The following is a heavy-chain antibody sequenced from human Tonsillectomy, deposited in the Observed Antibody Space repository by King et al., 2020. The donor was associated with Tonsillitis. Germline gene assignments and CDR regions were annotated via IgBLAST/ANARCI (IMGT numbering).Heavy chain of an antibody. CDR3: ARGHSSGWYAQYFQH. V-gene: IGHV5-51*01. Sequence: AQLVQSGAEVKKPGESLKISCKGSGYSFTSYWIGWVRQMPGKGLEWMGIIYPGDSDTRYSPSFQGQVTTSADKSISTAYLQWSSLKASDIAMYYCARGHSSGWYAQYFQHWGQGTLVTVSS. CDR2: IYPGDSDT. D-gene: IGHD6-19*01. CDR1: GYSFTSYW. J-gene: IGHJ1*01.